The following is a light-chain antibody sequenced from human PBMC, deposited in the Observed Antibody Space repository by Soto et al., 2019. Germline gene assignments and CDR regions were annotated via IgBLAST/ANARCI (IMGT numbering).Light chain of an antibody. CDR2: GAS. J-gene: IGKJ3*01. V-gene: IGKV3-15*01. CDR1: QSAGSK. Sequence: EIVMTQSPATLSVSPGERATLSCRASQSAGSKLAWYQQKPGQAPRLLIYGASIRATGIPARFSGSGSGTFFSFSINSLQPEDIATYYCQKHDGVPLFGPGTKVEIK. CDR3: QKHDGVPL.